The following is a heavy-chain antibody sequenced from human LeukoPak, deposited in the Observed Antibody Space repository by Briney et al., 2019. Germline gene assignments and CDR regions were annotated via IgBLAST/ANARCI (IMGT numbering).Heavy chain of an antibody. CDR1: GFTFSSYS. CDR3: ARDYYYDSSGYYWYPYRQYYFDY. D-gene: IGHD3-22*01. CDR2: ISSSSSYI. V-gene: IGHV3-21*01. J-gene: IGHJ4*02. Sequence: PGGSLRLSCAASGFTFSSYSMNWVRQAPGKGLEWVSSISSSSSYIYYADSVKGRFTISRDNAKNSLYLQMNSLRAEDTAVYYCARDYYYDSSGYYWYPYRQYYFDYWGQGTLVTVSS.